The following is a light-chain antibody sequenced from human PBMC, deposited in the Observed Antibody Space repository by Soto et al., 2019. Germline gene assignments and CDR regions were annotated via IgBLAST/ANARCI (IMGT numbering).Light chain of an antibody. CDR1: QTITRN. V-gene: IGKV1-16*01. Sequence: DIQMTQYPSSLSASVGDRVTIPFRASQTITRNLNWYQQKPGTPPKLLIYAASSLQSGVPSRFSGSRSGTEFTLTISSLQPDDFATYYCQQYNSYRTFGQGTKVDI. J-gene: IGKJ1*01. CDR3: QQYNSYRT. CDR2: AAS.